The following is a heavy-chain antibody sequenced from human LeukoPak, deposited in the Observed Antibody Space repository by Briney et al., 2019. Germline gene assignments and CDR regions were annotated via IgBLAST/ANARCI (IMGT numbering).Heavy chain of an antibody. Sequence: GGSLRLSCAASGFTFNTYTMNWVRQAPGKGLEWVSYISGSSGIIDYADSVRGRFTISRDNAKNSLYLQMNSLRAEDTAVYYCAKQLGYCSDGSCYFPYWGQGTLVTVSS. J-gene: IGHJ4*02. CDR1: GFTFNTYT. CDR3: AKQLGYCSDGSCYFPY. D-gene: IGHD2-15*01. CDR2: ISGSSGII. V-gene: IGHV3-48*01.